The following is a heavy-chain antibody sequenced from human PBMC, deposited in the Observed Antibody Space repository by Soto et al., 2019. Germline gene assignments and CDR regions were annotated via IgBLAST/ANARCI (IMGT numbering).Heavy chain of an antibody. J-gene: IGHJ6*02. CDR3: ARELGLLSYYVMNV. V-gene: IGHV4-61*03. Sequence: PSETLSLTCIVCGDSVTSGSYYWTWLRQPPGKGLEWIGYISYTGRTKYHPSLQSRVTISVDTSKNDFSRSLTSVNSADTAVYFCARELGLLSYYVMNVWGHGTAVTVSS. CDR1: GDSVTSGSYY. CDR2: ISYTGRT. D-gene: IGHD1-26*01.